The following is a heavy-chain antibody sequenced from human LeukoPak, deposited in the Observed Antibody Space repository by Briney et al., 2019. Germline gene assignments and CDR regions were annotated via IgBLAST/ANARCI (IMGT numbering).Heavy chain of an antibody. D-gene: IGHD3-3*01. V-gene: IGHV3-48*03. J-gene: IGHJ2*01. CDR1: GFTFSSYA. CDR3: VRDSIPIPGEDYWYFDL. CDR2: IRGDGDPI. Sequence: GGSLRLSCAASGFTFSSYAMSWVRQAPGKGLEWVAYIRGDGDPIFYADSVKGRFTISRDNAKNSLYLQMNSLRVEDAAIYFCVRDSIPIPGEDYWYFDLWGRGTLVTVSS.